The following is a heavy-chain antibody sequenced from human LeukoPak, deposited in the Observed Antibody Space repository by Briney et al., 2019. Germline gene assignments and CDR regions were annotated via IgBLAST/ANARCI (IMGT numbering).Heavy chain of an antibody. D-gene: IGHD5-18*01. J-gene: IGHJ4*02. CDR1: GGSISIHY. V-gene: IGHV4-59*11. CDR2: IYYSGST. Sequence: SETLSLTCAVSGGSISIHYWTWIRQPPGKGLEWIGYIYYSGSTNYNPSLKSRVTISVDTSKNQFSLKLTSVTAADTAVYYCARGTHRGYSYGYDYWGQGTLVTVSS. CDR3: ARGTHRGYSYGYDY.